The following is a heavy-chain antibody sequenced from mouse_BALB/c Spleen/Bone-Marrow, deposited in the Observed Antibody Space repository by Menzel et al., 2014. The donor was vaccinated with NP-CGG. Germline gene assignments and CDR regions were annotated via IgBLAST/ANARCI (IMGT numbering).Heavy chain of an antibody. D-gene: IGHD2-2*01. CDR3: ARGVRGYDGFAY. CDR1: GYTFTSYW. Sequence: QVQLQQSGAELAKPGASVKMSCKASGYTFTSYWMHWVKQRPGQGLEWIGYINPSTGYTEYNQKFKDKATLTADKSSSTAYMQLSSLTSEDSAVYYWARGVRGYDGFAYWGQGTLATVSA. J-gene: IGHJ3*01. CDR2: INPSTGYT. V-gene: IGHV1-7*01.